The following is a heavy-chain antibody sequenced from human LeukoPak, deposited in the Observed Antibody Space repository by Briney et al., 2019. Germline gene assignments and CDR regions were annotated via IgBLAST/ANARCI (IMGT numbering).Heavy chain of an antibody. CDR2: ISAYNGNT. CDR1: GYTSTSYG. V-gene: IGHV1-18*01. D-gene: IGHD2-21*02. J-gene: IGHJ6*02. CDR3: AREGWAYCGGDCYFYYYYGMDV. Sequence: ASVKVSCKASGYTSTSYGISWVRQAPGQGLEWMGWISAYNGNTNYAQKLQGRVTMTTGTSASTAYMELRSLRSDDTAVYYCAREGWAYCGGDCYFYYYYGMDVWGQGTTVTVSS.